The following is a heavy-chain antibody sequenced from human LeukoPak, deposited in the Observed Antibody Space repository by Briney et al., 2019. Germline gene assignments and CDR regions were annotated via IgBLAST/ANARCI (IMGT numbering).Heavy chain of an antibody. J-gene: IGHJ1*01. V-gene: IGHV1-18*01. CDR3: ARYGGEYDFWSGYPAEYFQH. D-gene: IGHD3-3*01. CDR2: ISGYNGDT. CDR1: GYTFINYG. Sequence: ASVKVSCKASGYTFINYGISWVRQAPGQGLEWMGWISGYNGDTKYAQKLQGRVTMTTDTSTSTAYMELRSLRSDDTAVYYCARYGGEYDFWSGYPAEYFQHWGQGTLVTVSS.